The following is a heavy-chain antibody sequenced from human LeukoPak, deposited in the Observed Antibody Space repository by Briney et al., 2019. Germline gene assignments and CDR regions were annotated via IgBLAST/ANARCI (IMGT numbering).Heavy chain of an antibody. CDR2: ISAYNGNT. V-gene: IGHV1-18*01. Sequence: ASVKVSCKASSYTFTSYGISWVRQAPGQGLEWMGWISAYNGNTNYAQKLQGRVTMTTDTSTCTAYMELRSLRSDDTAVYYCARSPVLRYYYDSSGYYPLGYWGQGTLVTVSS. D-gene: IGHD3-22*01. CDR3: ARSPVLRYYYDSSGYYPLGY. CDR1: SYTFTSYG. J-gene: IGHJ4*02.